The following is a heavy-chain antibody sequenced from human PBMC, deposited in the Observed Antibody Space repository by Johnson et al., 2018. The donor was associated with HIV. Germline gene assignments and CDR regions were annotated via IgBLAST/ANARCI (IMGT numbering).Heavy chain of an antibody. Sequence: QVQLVESGGGVVQPGGSLRLSCAASGFTFSSYGMHWVRQAPGKGLEWVAFIRFDGSNKYYVDSVKGRFTISRDNSKNTLYLQMNSLRAEDTAVYYCARDSGGMYSSGWYGLGAFDIWGQGTMVTVSS. V-gene: IGHV3-30*02. CDR3: ARDSGGMYSSGWYGLGAFDI. J-gene: IGHJ3*02. D-gene: IGHD6-19*01. CDR2: IRFDGSNK. CDR1: GFTFSSYG.